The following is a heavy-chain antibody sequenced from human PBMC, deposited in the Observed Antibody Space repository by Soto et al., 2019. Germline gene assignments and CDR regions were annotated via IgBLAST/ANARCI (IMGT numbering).Heavy chain of an antibody. D-gene: IGHD3-3*01. J-gene: IGHJ4*02. Sequence: SETLSLTCTVSGGSISSYYWSWIRQPPGKGLEWIGYIYYSGSTNYNPSLKSRVTISVDTSKNQFSLKLSSVTAADTAVYYCARGTRPYYAPFDYWGQGTLVT. CDR3: ARGTRPYYAPFDY. V-gene: IGHV4-59*01. CDR1: GGSISSYY. CDR2: IYYSGST.